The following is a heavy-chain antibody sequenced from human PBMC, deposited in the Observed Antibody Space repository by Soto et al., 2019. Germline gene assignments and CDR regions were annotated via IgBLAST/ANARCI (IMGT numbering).Heavy chain of an antibody. CDR2: IYYSGGP. CDR3: ARRSSSSLGSLFDP. V-gene: IGHV4-59*08. Sequence: TLSLTCTVSGGSISGYYWTWIRQPPGKGLEWIGYIYYSGGPNYNPSLKSRVTISVDTSKNQFSLKLSSVTPTDTAVYYCARRSSSSLGSLFDPWGRGILVTVSS. CDR1: GGSISGYY. D-gene: IGHD6-6*01. J-gene: IGHJ5*02.